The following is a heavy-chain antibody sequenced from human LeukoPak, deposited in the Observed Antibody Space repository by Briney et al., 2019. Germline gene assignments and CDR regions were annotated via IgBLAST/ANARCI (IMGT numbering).Heavy chain of an antibody. CDR3: ATGNYGYNYDY. CDR2: IRGSGGTT. D-gene: IGHD5-24*01. Sequence: GGSLRLSCAASGFTFSSYAMSWVRQAPGKGLEWVSTIRGSGGTTYYADSVKGRFIVSRDNSRDTLYLQMNSLRVDDTAVYYCATGNYGYNYDYWGQGTLVTVSS. CDR1: GFTFSSYA. V-gene: IGHV3-23*01. J-gene: IGHJ4*02.